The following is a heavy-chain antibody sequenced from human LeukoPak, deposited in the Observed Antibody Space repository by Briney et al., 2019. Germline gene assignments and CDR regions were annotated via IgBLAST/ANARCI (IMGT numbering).Heavy chain of an antibody. CDR1: GFTFSSYA. CDR3: AKDLLYYDIAPFDY. J-gene: IGHJ4*02. CDR2: ISGSGGST. V-gene: IGHV3-23*01. Sequence: GGSLRLSCAASGFTFSSYAMSWVRQAPGKGLEWVSAISGSGGSTYYADSAKGRFTISRDNSKNTLYLQMNSLRAEDTAVYYCAKDLLYYDIAPFDYWGQGTLVTVSS. D-gene: IGHD3-9*01.